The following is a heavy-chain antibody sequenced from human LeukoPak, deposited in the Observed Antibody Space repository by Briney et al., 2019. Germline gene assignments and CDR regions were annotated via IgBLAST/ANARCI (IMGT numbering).Heavy chain of an antibody. CDR1: GFTFSSYA. CDR3: ASSGIGAAADRLDAFDI. CDR2: ISSSSSYI. D-gene: IGHD6-13*01. V-gene: IGHV3-21*01. Sequence: GGSLRLSCAASGFTFSSYAMSWVRQAPGKGLEWVSSISSSSSYIYYADSVKGRFTISRDNAKNSLYLQMNSLRAEDTAVYYCASSGIGAAADRLDAFDIWGQGTMVTVSS. J-gene: IGHJ3*02.